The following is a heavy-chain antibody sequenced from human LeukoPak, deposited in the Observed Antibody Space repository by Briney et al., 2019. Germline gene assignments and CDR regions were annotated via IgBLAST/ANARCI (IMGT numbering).Heavy chain of an antibody. Sequence: PGGSLRLSCAASGFTFSDYATSWVRQAPGKGLEWVSLISGNGGNTYYADSVKGRFTVSRDNSKNTLYLQMSSLRAEDTAVYYCARRYGSETYYNPLFDYWGQGTLVTVSS. J-gene: IGHJ4*02. V-gene: IGHV3-23*01. CDR2: ISGNGGNT. CDR3: ARRYGSETYYNPLFDY. D-gene: IGHD3-10*01. CDR1: GFTFSDYA.